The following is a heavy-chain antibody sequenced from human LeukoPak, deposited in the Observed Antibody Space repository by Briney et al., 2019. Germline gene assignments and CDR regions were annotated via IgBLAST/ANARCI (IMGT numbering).Heavy chain of an antibody. Sequence: GGSLRLSCAASGFTFSSYAMSWVRQAPGKGLEWVSAISGSGGSTYYADSVKGRFTISRDNSENTLYLQMNSLRAEDTAVYYCALEGDGLRFVYWGQGTLVTVSS. CDR2: ISGSGGST. CDR1: GFTFSSYA. CDR3: ALEGDGLRFVY. V-gene: IGHV3-23*01. D-gene: IGHD5-24*01. J-gene: IGHJ4*02.